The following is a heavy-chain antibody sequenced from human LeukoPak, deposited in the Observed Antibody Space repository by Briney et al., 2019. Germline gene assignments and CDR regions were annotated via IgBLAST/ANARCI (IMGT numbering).Heavy chain of an antibody. CDR1: GFTFSSYE. D-gene: IGHD6-13*01. CDR3: ARAAIAAARIYYYMDV. CDR2: ISTSSSYI. V-gene: IGHV3-21*01. Sequence: GGSLRLPCAASGFTFSSYEMNWVRQAPGKGLEWVSFISTSSSYIHNADSVKGRFTISRDNAENSLYLQMNSLRAEDTAVYYCARAAIAAARIYYYMDVWGKGTTVTVSS. J-gene: IGHJ6*03.